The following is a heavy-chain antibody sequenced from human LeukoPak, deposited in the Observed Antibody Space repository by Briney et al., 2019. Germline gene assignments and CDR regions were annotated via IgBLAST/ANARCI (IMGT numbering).Heavy chain of an antibody. CDR1: GFTFSSYA. CDR2: ISYDGSNK. D-gene: IGHD1-26*01. Sequence: GGSLRLSCAASGFTFSSYAMHWVRQPPGKGLEWVAVISYDGSNKYYADSVKGRFTISRDNSKNTLYLQMNSLRAEDTAVYYCARVVGATNYFDYWGQGTLVTVSS. V-gene: IGHV3-30*01. CDR3: ARVVGATNYFDY. J-gene: IGHJ4*02.